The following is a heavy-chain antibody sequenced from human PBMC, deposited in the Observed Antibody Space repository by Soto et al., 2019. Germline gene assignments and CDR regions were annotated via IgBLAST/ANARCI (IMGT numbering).Heavy chain of an antibody. CDR1: GFTFSSYA. Sequence: EVQLLESGGGLVQPGGSLRLSCAASGFTFSSYAMSWVCQAPGKGLEWVSAISGSGGSTYYADSVKGRFTISRDNSKNTLYLQMNSLRAEDTAVYYCAKDFVGATTLTPSYGMDVWGQGTTVTVSS. CDR3: AKDFVGATTLTPSYGMDV. J-gene: IGHJ6*02. V-gene: IGHV3-23*01. CDR2: ISGSGGST. D-gene: IGHD1-26*01.